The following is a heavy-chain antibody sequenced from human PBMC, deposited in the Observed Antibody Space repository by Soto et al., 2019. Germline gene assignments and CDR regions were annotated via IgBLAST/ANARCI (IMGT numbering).Heavy chain of an antibody. V-gene: IGHV4-34*01. D-gene: IGHD3-3*01. CDR3: ARVSGANYDFWSGYSGFAYYGMDV. CDR2: INHSGST. Sequence: SETLSLTCAVYGGSFSGHDWSWIRQPPGKGLEGIGEINHSGSTNYNPSLKSRVTISVDSFKKQFSLKLSSVTAADTAVYYCARVSGANYDFWSGYSGFAYYGMDVWGQGTTVTVS. CDR1: GGSFSGHD. J-gene: IGHJ6*02.